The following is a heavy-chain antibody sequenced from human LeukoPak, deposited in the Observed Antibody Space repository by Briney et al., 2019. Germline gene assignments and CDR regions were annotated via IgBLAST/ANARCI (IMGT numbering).Heavy chain of an antibody. V-gene: IGHV1-69*06. CDR1: GGTFSSYA. CDR2: IIPIFGTA. Sequence: SVKVSCKASGGTFSSYAISWVRQAPGQGLEWVGGIIPIFGTANYAQKFQGRVTITADKSTSTAYMELSSLRSEDTAVYYCARDLRIPGAGPLINYYSYMDVWGKGTTVTVSS. J-gene: IGHJ6*03. D-gene: IGHD6-19*01. CDR3: ARDLRIPGAGPLINYYSYMDV.